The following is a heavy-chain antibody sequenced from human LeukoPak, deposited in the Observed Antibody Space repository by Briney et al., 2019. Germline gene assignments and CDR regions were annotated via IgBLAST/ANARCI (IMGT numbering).Heavy chain of an antibody. Sequence: GGSLRLSCAASGSTFSSYEMNWVRQAPGKGLEWVSYISSSGSTIYYADSVKGRFTISRDNAKNSLYLQMNSLRAEDTAVYCCAREKVTYSFFDYWGQGTLVTVSS. CDR3: AREKVTYSFFDY. D-gene: IGHD4-11*01. CDR2: ISSSGSTI. J-gene: IGHJ4*02. CDR1: GSTFSSYE. V-gene: IGHV3-48*03.